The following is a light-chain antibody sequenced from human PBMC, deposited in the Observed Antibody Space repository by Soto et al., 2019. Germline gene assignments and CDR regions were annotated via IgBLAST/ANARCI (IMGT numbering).Light chain of an antibody. CDR1: QSVRTD. Sequence: ETMMTQSPATLSVSPGERATLSCRASQSVRTDLAWYQQEPGQAPRLLIYGASTRATGIPARFSGSGSGTEFTLNISSLQSEDFALYYCQQYNNWPLTFGGGTKVDIK. CDR2: GAS. CDR3: QQYNNWPLT. J-gene: IGKJ4*01. V-gene: IGKV3-15*01.